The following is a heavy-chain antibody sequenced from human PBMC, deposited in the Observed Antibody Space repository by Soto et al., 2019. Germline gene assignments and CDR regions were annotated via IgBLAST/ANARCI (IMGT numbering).Heavy chain of an antibody. D-gene: IGHD5-18*01. CDR2: ISYDGSSK. J-gene: IGHJ6*02. V-gene: IGHV3-30*18. CDR1: GFTFSSYG. Sequence: VQLVESGGGVVQPGRSLRLSCAASGFTFSSYGMNWVRQAPGKGLEWVAVISYDGSSKYYADSVKGRLTISRDNSKQTLYRQMNSLRAEDTAVYYCAKDVIVGLGYRHGASYYSGMDVWGQGTTVTVSS. CDR3: AKDVIVGLGYRHGASYYSGMDV.